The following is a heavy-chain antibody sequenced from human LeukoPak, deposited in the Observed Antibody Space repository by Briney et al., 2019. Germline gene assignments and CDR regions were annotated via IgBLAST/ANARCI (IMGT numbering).Heavy chain of an antibody. V-gene: IGHV3-7*01. CDR1: GITFSSYW. CDR2: IKQDGSEK. CDR3: ASLDTAMVNGDY. D-gene: IGHD5-18*01. J-gene: IGHJ4*02. Sequence: GGSLRLSCAASGITFSSYWMSWVRQAPGKGLEWVANIKQDGSEKNYVDSVKGRFTISRDNAQNSLYLQMNSLRAEDTAMYYCASLDTAMVNGDYWGQGTLVTVSA.